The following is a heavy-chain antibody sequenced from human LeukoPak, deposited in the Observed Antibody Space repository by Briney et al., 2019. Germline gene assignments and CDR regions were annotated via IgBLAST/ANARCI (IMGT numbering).Heavy chain of an antibody. CDR1: GGTFSSNA. Sequence: ASVKVSCKASGGTFSSNAISWVRQAPGQGLEWMGGIIPIFGTANYAQKFQGRVTITADESTSTAYMELSSLRSEDTAVYYCAGSSGYYIRFDYWGQGTLVTVSS. CDR3: AGSSGYYIRFDY. CDR2: IIPIFGTA. J-gene: IGHJ4*02. V-gene: IGHV1-69*13. D-gene: IGHD3-22*01.